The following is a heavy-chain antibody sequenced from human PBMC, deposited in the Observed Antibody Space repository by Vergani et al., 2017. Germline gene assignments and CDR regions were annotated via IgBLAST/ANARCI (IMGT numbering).Heavy chain of an antibody. CDR2: IDHSGST. CDR1: GGSFSGYY. Sequence: QVQLQQWGAGLLKPSETLSLTCAVYGGSFSGYYWSWIRQPPGKGLEWIGEIDHSGSTNYNPSLKSRVTMSVDTSKKQFSLRLSSVTAADTAVNYCARETTYYDYVWGSYRYTEEDYWGQGTLVTVSS. CDR3: ARETTYYDYVWGSYRYTEEDY. J-gene: IGHJ4*02. D-gene: IGHD3-16*02. V-gene: IGHV4-34*02.